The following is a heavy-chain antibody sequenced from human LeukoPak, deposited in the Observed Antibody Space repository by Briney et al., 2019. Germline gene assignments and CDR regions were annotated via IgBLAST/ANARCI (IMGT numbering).Heavy chain of an antibody. CDR1: GYSFTSYW. CDR3: ARRQLEYYYGSGSPAGGMDV. CDR2: IDPSDSYT. Sequence: GESLKISCKGSGYSFTSYWISWVRQMPGKGLEWMGRIDPSDSYTNYSPSFQGHVTISAEKSISTAYLQWSSLKASDTAMYYCARRQLEYYYGSGSPAGGMDVWGKGTTVTVSS. D-gene: IGHD3-10*01. V-gene: IGHV5-10-1*01. J-gene: IGHJ6*04.